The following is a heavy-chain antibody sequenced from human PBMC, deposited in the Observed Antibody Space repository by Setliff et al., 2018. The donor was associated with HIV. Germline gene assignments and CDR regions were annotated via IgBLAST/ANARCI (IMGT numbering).Heavy chain of an antibody. V-gene: IGHV4-39*01. CDR3: ARQTGLRGYYGSNRLYYFDY. CDR1: GGSISTNNFY. D-gene: IGHD3-10*01. J-gene: IGHJ4*02. CDR2: IYFTGDS. Sequence: SETLSLTCTVTGGSISTNNFYWGWIRQPPGKGLQWIGSIYFTGDSYYDPSLKSRVTTSVDTSNNQFSLILRPVTAADTAVYYCARQTGLRGYYGSNRLYYFDYWGKGMLVTVSS.